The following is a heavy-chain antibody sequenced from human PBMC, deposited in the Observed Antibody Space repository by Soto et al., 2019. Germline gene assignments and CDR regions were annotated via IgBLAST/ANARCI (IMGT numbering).Heavy chain of an antibody. J-gene: IGHJ4*02. CDR3: ARMVSSAWYHDY. D-gene: IGHD6-19*01. Sequence: SGPTLVNPTQTLTLTCTFSGFSLSTSEMCVSWIRQPPGKALEWLARIDWDDDEYYSTSLKTRLTISKDTSRDQVVLTLTNMDPVDTATYYCARMVSSAWYHDYWGQGTLVTV. CDR2: IDWDDDE. V-gene: IGHV2-70*11. CDR1: GFSLSTSEMC.